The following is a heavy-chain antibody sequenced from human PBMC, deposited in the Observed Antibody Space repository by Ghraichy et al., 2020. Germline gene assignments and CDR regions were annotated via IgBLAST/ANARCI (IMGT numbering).Heavy chain of an antibody. CDR3: AKDPVAGLSFSYFDL. D-gene: IGHD6-19*01. V-gene: IGHV3-30*02. CDR1: GFTFSSYG. Sequence: GGSLRLSCAASGFTFSSYGMHWVHQAPGKGLEWVAFIRYDGSNKYYADSVKGRFTISRDNSKNTLYLQMNSLRAEDTAVYYCAKDPVAGLSFSYFDLWGRGTLVTVSS. J-gene: IGHJ2*01. CDR2: IRYDGSNK.